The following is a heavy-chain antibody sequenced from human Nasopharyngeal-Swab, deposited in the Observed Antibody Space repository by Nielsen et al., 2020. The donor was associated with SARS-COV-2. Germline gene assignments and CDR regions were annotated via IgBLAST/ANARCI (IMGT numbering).Heavy chain of an antibody. Sequence: GESLKISCAASGFIFNDQYMSWMRQAPGKGLEWLSYMSNDSYVIKYADSVKGRFTVSRDNAKNSLYLQMNSLTPEDTAMYYCARDAGWGGKYGSNWFDPWGQGTLVTVSS. CDR3: ARDAGWGGKYGSNWFDP. CDR2: MSNDSYVI. CDR1: GFIFNDQY. J-gene: IGHJ5*02. V-gene: IGHV3-11*04. D-gene: IGHD1-26*01.